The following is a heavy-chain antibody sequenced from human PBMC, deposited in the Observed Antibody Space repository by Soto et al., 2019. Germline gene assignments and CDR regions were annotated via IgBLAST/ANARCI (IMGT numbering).Heavy chain of an antibody. V-gene: IGHV4-30-2*01. CDR1: GGSISSGGYS. J-gene: IGHJ4*02. CDR2: IYHSGST. CDR3: ARANPVYAVV. D-gene: IGHD2-2*01. Sequence: PSETLSLTCAVSGGSISSGGYSWSWIRQPPGKGLEWIGYIYHSGSTYYNPSLKSRVTISVDRSKNQFSLKLSSVTAADTAVYNCARANPVYAVVWGQGTLVTVSS.